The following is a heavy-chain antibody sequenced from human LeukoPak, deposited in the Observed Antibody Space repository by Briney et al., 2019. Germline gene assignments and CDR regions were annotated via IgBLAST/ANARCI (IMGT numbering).Heavy chain of an antibody. CDR1: GGSISSYY. V-gene: IGHV4-59*12. CDR2: IYYSGST. J-gene: IGHJ4*02. Sequence: PSETLSLTCTVSGGSISSYYWSWIRQPPGKGLEWIGYIYYSGSTNYNPSLKSRVTISVDTSKNQFSLKLSSVTAADTAVYYCAREAPRFGYFDYWGQGTLVTVSS. D-gene: IGHD3-16*01. CDR3: AREAPRFGYFDY.